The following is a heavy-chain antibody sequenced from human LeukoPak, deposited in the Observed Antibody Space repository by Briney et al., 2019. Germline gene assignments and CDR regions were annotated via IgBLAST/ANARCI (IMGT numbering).Heavy chain of an antibody. CDR3: ATVIPGDDAVAFDY. Sequence: EASVKVSCKVSGYTLTELSMHWVRQAPGKGLEWMGGFGPEDGETIYAQKFQGRVTMTEDTSTDTAYMELSSLRSEDTAVYYCATVIPGDDAVAFDYWGQGTLVTVSS. V-gene: IGHV1-24*01. CDR1: GYTLTELS. D-gene: IGHD2-15*01. CDR2: FGPEDGET. J-gene: IGHJ4*02.